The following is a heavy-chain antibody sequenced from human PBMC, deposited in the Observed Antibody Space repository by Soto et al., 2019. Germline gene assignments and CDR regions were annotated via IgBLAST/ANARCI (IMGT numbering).Heavy chain of an antibody. J-gene: IGHJ6*02. D-gene: IGHD4-17*01. CDR3: ARGRGTTVTRTYYGMDV. Sequence: PSGTLSLTCAVYGGSFRGHYWSWIRQPPGKGLEWIGEINHSGSTNYNPSLKSRVTISVDTSKNQFSLKLSSVTAADTAVYYCARGRGTTVTRTYYGMDVWGQGTTVTVSS. V-gene: IGHV4-34*01. CDR1: GGSFRGHY. CDR2: INHSGST.